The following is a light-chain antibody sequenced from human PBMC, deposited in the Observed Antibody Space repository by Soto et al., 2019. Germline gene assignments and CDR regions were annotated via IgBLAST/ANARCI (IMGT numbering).Light chain of an antibody. CDR2: GDS. CDR1: RSNIGSYT. CDR3: SSWHGTLNGVV. V-gene: IGLV1-44*01. J-gene: IGLJ2*01. Sequence: QSVLTQPPSASGTPGQRVTISCSGSRSNIGSYTVNWYQQLPGTAPKLLIYGDSQRPSGVPDRFSGSKSGTSASLAISGLQSEDEADYHCSSWHGTLNGVVFGGGTKVTVL.